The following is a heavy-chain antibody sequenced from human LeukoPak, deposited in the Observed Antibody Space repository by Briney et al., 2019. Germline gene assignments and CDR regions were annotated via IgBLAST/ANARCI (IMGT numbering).Heavy chain of an antibody. CDR1: GYTFTGYY. CDR2: INPNSGDT. J-gene: IGHJ4*02. Sequence: GASVKVSCKASGYTFTGYYMHWVRQAPGQGLEWMGWINPNSGDTKYVQKFQGRVTMTRDTSISTAYMELSRLRSDDTAVYYCATDLRGYYPEYWGQGTLVTVSS. CDR3: ATDLRGYYPEY. D-gene: IGHD3-22*01. V-gene: IGHV1-2*02.